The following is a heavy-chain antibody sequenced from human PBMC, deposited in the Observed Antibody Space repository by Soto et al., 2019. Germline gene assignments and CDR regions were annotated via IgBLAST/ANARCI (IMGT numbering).Heavy chain of an antibody. CDR3: ARGGGTTGTGNY. CDR1: GGTFSSYT. J-gene: IGHJ4*02. CDR2: IIPILGIA. D-gene: IGHD1-1*01. V-gene: IGHV1-69*02. Sequence: QVQLVQSGAEVKKPGSSVKVSCKASGGTFSSYTISWVRQAPGQGLEWMGRIIPILGIANYAQKFQGRVTIPADKSTSTAYMELSSLRSEDTAVYYCARGGGTTGTGNYWGQGTLVTVSS.